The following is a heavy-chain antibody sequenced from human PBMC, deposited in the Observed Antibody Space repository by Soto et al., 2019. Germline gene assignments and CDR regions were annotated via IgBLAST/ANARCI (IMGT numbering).Heavy chain of an antibody. J-gene: IGHJ6*02. CDR2: VSHSGST. V-gene: IGHV4-59*11. CDR1: GGSIFSHL. Sequence: PSETLSLTCTVSGGSIFSHLWSWIRQPPGKGLEWIGYVSHSGSTTHNPSLKSRVTISLDTSQNQVSLQLRSVTAADTAVYFCARGSSPYYDYGMDVWGQGTTVTVSS. CDR3: ARGSSPYYDYGMDV. D-gene: IGHD6-13*01.